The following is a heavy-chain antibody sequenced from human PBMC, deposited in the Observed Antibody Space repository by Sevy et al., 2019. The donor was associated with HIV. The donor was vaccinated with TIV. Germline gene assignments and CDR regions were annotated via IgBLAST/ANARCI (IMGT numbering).Heavy chain of an antibody. CDR1: GFTFSEAW. CDR2: IKSKTDAATR. CDR3: AAGTGTSDFDY. D-gene: IGHD1-7*01. J-gene: IGHJ4*02. V-gene: IGHV3-15*01. Sequence: GGSLRLSCAASGFTFSEAWMSWVRQAPGKGQEWVGRIKSKTDAATRDFAAPVRGRFSISRDDSANTVYLVMNNLKPEDTGVYYCAAGTGTSDFDYWGEGTLVTVSS.